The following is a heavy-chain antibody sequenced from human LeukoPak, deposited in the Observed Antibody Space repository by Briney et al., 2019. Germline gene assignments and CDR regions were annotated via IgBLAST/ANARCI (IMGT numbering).Heavy chain of an antibody. V-gene: IGHV3-73*01. J-gene: IGHJ6*03. D-gene: IGHD4-17*01. Sequence: GGSLRLSCAASGFTFSGSAMHWVRQASGKGLEWVGRIRSKANNYATAYVASVKGGFNISRDDSKNTADLQMNSLKTEDTAVYYCTRIYGDYDYYYYNMDVWGKGTTVTVSS. CDR2: IRSKANNYAT. CDR3: TRIYGDYDYYYYNMDV. CDR1: GFTFSGSA.